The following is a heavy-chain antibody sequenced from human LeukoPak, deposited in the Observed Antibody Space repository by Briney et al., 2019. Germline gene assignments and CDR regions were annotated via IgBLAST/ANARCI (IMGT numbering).Heavy chain of an antibody. J-gene: IGHJ4*02. Sequence: SSVKASCKASGYTFTSYDINWVRQATGQGLEWMGWMNPNSGNTGYAQKFQGRVTMTRNTSISTAYMELSSLRSEDTAVYYCARGIAVSRWATGYWGQGTLVTVSS. CDR1: GYTFTSYD. D-gene: IGHD6-19*01. CDR3: ARGIAVSRWATGY. CDR2: MNPNSGNT. V-gene: IGHV1-8*01.